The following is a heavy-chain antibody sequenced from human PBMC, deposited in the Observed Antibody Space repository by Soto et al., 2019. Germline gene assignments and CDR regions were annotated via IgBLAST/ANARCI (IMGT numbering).Heavy chain of an antibody. CDR2: IFPGDSDT. CDR3: TRHTNYRNGGHWFDP. V-gene: IGHV5-51*01. J-gene: IGHJ5*02. CDR1: GYSFTSYW. Sequence: PGESLKISCKGSGYSFTSYWIGWVRQMPGKGLEWMGIIFPGDSDTRYSPSFQGQVTISADRSISTAYLQWNRLKASDTAMYYCTRHTNYRNGGHWFDPWGQGNLVTVSS. D-gene: IGHD4-4*01.